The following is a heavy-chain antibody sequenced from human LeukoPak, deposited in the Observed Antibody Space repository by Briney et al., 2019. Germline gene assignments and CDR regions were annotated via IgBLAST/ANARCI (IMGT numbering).Heavy chain of an antibody. J-gene: IGHJ6*02. CDR1: GYTFTGYY. CDR3: ARDQCSSSWYSYYYYGMDV. D-gene: IGHD6-13*01. CDR2: INPNSGGT. V-gene: IGHV1-2*02. Sequence: ASVKVSCKASGYTFTGYYMHWVRQAPGQGLEWMGWINPNSGGTNYAQKFQGRVTMTRDTSISTAYMELSRLRSDDTAVYYCARDQCSSSWYSYYYYGMDVWGQGTTVTVSS.